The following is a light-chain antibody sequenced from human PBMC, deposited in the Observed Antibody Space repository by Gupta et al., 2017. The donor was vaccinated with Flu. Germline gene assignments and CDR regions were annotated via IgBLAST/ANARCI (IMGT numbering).Light chain of an antibody. J-gene: IGLJ3*02. Sequence: SYVLTQPPSVSVATGQTARITCGGNSIGGKNVHWYQQKPGQAPLLVLYDDSDRPSGIPERFSGSNSGNTATLTISRVEAGDEADYYCQVWDNTNDHPVFGGGTKLTVL. CDR1: SIGGKN. CDR3: QVWDNTNDHPV. V-gene: IGLV3-21*02. CDR2: DDS.